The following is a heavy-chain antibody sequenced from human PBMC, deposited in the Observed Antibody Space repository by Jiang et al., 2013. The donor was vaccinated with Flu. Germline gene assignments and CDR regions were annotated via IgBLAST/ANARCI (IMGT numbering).Heavy chain of an antibody. V-gene: IGHV1-3*01. CDR2: INAGNGNT. D-gene: IGHD3-3*01. CDR1: GYTFTSYA. Sequence: SGAEVKKPGASVKVSCKASGYTFTSYAMHWVRQAPGQRLEWMGWINAGNGNTKYSQKFQGRVTITRDTSASTAYMELSSLRSEDTAVYYCARVPPYYDFWSGQNFDYWAREPWSPSPQ. CDR3: ARVPPYYDFWSGQNFDY. J-gene: IGHJ4*02.